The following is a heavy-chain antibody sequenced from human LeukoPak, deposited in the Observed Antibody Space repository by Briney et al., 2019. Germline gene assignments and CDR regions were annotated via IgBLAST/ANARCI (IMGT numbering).Heavy chain of an antibody. CDR1: GGTFSSYA. CDR2: IIPILGIA. Sequence: SVKVSCKASGGTFSSYAISWVRQAPGQGLEWMGRIIPILGIANYAQKFQGRVTITADKSTSTAYMELSSLRSEDTAVYYCARGNGYSSRGQIDYWGQGTLVTISS. J-gene: IGHJ4*02. D-gene: IGHD6-13*01. V-gene: IGHV1-69*04. CDR3: ARGNGYSSRGQIDY.